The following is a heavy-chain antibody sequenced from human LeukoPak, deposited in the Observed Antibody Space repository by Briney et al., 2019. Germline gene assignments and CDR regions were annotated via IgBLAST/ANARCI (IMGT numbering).Heavy chain of an antibody. CDR3: AKRRYCTSTSCHDFDY. CDR2: ISADGDST. CDR1: GFTFGSYA. D-gene: IGHD2-2*01. V-gene: IGHV3-23*01. Sequence: GGSLRLSCAASGFTFGSYAMNWVRQAPGKGLEWVSAISADGDSTYYADSVRGRFTISRDNPKNTLYLQMNSLRAGDTAVYYCAKRRYCTSTSCHDFDYWGQGTLVTVSS. J-gene: IGHJ4*02.